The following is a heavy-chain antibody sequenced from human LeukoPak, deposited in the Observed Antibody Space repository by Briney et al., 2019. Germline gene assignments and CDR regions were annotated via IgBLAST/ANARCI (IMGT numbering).Heavy chain of an antibody. J-gene: IGHJ5*02. CDR3: ARGYCSGGSCYWFDP. CDR1: GGSISSGGYY. V-gene: IGHV4-31*03. Sequence: SETLSLTCTVSGGSISSGGYYWSWIRQHPGKGLEWIGYIYYSGSTYYNPSLKSRVTISVDTSKNQFSLKLNSVTAADTAVYYCARGYCSGGSCYWFDPWGQGTLVTVSS. D-gene: IGHD2-15*01. CDR2: IYYSGST.